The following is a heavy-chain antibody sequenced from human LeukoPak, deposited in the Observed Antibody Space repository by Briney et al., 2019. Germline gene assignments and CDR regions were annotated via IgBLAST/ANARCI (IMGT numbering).Heavy chain of an antibody. V-gene: IGHV4-39*07. CDR1: GGSISSSRYY. CDR3: ARADGSSWPFDY. Sequence: PSETLSLTCTVSGGSISSSRYYWGWIRQPPGKGLEWVGSIYYSGSTDYNPSLKSRLTISVDRSKNQFSLKLSSVTAADTAVYYCARADGSSWPFDYWGQGTLVTVSS. CDR2: IYYSGST. J-gene: IGHJ4*02. D-gene: IGHD6-13*01.